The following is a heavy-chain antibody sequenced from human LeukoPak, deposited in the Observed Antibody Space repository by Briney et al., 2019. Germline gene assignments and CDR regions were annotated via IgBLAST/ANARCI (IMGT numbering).Heavy chain of an antibody. CDR3: ARAPPDIVVVPAAIFDY. CDR1: GFTFSSYA. Sequence: GGPLRLSCAASGFTFSSYAMHWVRQAPGKGLEWVAVISYDGSNKYYAGSVKGRFTISRDNSKNTLYLQMNSLRAEDTAVYYCARAPPDIVVVPAAIFDYWGQGTLSPSPQ. V-gene: IGHV3-30-3*01. D-gene: IGHD2-2*01. J-gene: IGHJ4*02. CDR2: ISYDGSNK.